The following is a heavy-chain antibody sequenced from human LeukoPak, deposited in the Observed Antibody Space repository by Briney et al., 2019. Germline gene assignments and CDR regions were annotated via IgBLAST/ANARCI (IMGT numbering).Heavy chain of an antibody. CDR3: ARSANPGVHDFDP. J-gene: IGHJ5*02. V-gene: IGHV3-21*01. CDR1: GFTFSSYS. CDR2: ISSSSSYI. D-gene: IGHD6-6*01. Sequence: PGGSLRLSCAASGFTFSSYSMNWVRQAPGKGLEWVSSISSSSSYIYYADSVKGRFTISRDNAKNSLYLQMNSLRDEDTAVYYCARSANPGVHDFDPWGQGTLVTVSS.